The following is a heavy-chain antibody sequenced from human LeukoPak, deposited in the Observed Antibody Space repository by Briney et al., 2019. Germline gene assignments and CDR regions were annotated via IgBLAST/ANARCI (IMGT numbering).Heavy chain of an antibody. Sequence: SVKVSCKASGYTFTGYYMHWVRQAPGQGLEWMGGIIPIFGTANYAQKFQGRVTITADKSTSTAYMELSSLRSEDTAVYYCARQLGDFWSGYSTRGAFFDYWGQGTLVTVSS. CDR2: IIPIFGTA. J-gene: IGHJ4*02. CDR1: GYTFTGYY. D-gene: IGHD3-3*01. CDR3: ARQLGDFWSGYSTRGAFFDY. V-gene: IGHV1-69*06.